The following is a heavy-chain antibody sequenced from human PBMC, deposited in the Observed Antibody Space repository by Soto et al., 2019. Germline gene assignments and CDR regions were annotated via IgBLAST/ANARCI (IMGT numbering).Heavy chain of an antibody. D-gene: IGHD3-22*01. V-gene: IGHV4-34*01. J-gene: IGHJ5*02. CDR1: GGSFSGYY. Sequence: SETLSLTCAVYGGSFSGYYWSWIRQPPGKGLEWIGEINHSGSTNYNPSLKSRVTISVDTSKNQFSLKLTSVTAADTAVYYCARGPITTNPRFDPWGQGTLVTVSS. CDR3: ARGPITTNPRFDP. CDR2: INHSGST.